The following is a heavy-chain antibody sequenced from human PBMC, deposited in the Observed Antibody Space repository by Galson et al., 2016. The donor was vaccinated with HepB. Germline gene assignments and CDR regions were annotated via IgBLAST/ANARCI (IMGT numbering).Heavy chain of an antibody. CDR1: GFSLYTSGAS. D-gene: IGHD3-9*01. V-gene: IGHV2-5*02. CDR2: MFWADDK. J-gene: IGHJ6*02. Sequence: PALVTPTQTLTLTCAFSGFSLYTSGASVGWIRQPPGKTLEWVAFMFWADDKRYSPSLKSRVSITKDTSKDQVVLTMTDVDPGDTGTYFCVHRNHYNLLTDSYFMDVWGQGTTVIVSS. CDR3: VHRNHYNLLTDSYFMDV.